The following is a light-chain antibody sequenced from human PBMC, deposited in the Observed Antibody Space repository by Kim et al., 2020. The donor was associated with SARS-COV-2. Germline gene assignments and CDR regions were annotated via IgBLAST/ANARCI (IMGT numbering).Light chain of an antibody. CDR3: QVWDSTNDHRV. Sequence: SYELTQLPSVSVAPGKTARITCGGDNIETKSVHWYQQSPGQAPVLVIYSDSVRPSGIPERLSGSNSGNTATLTISRVEAGDEADYYCQVWDSTNDHRVFG. CDR1: NIETKS. V-gene: IGLV3-21*04. J-gene: IGLJ3*02. CDR2: SDS.